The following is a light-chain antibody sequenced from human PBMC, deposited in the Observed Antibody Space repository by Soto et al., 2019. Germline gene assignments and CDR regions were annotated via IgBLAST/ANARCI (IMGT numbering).Light chain of an antibody. Sequence: EIVMTQSPATLSVSPGERATLSCRASQSVSSNLAWYQQKPGQAPRLLIYGASTRATGIPARFSGSGSGREYTLTISSLQSEDFVVYYCQQYNNWPRWTLGEGTKVEIK. CDR3: QQYNNWPRWT. J-gene: IGKJ1*01. CDR1: QSVSSN. CDR2: GAS. V-gene: IGKV3D-15*01.